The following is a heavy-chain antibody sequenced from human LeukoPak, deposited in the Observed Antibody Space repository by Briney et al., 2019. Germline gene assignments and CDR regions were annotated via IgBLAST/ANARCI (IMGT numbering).Heavy chain of an antibody. V-gene: IGHV4-4*02. CDR1: GGSISSSNW. Sequence: SETLSLTCAVSGGSISSSNWWSWVRQPPGKGLEWIGEIYHSGSTNYNPSLKSRVTISVDKSKNQFSLKLGSVTAADTAVYYCASIYGDYELDYWGQGTLVTVSS. CDR2: IYHSGST. CDR3: ASIYGDYELDY. J-gene: IGHJ4*02. D-gene: IGHD4-17*01.